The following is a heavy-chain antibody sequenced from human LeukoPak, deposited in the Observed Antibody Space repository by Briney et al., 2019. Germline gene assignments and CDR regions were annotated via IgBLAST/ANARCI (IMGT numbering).Heavy chain of an antibody. CDR1: GITFSSYA. CDR3: AKDRYYYGSGSLDY. D-gene: IGHD3-10*01. V-gene: IGHV3-23*01. CDR2: ISGSGGST. Sequence: GGSLRLSCAASGITFSSYAMSWVRQAPGKGLEWVSAISGSGGSTYYADSVRGRFTISRDNSKNTLYPQMNSLRAEDTAVYYCAKDRYYYGSGSLDYWGQGTLVTVSS. J-gene: IGHJ4*02.